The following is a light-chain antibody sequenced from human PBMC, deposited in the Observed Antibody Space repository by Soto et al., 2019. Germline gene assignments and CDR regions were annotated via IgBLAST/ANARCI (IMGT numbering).Light chain of an antibody. J-gene: IGKJ1*01. CDR3: QQYVSWT. CDR2: GTS. CDR1: QTISSNY. Sequence: DIVLTQSPGTLSVSPGERATLSCRASQTISSNYLAWYQQKPGQPPSLLIYGTSSRATGIPDRFSGSGSGTDLTLTISRLEPEDSAIYYCQQYVSWTFGQGTKVEIK. V-gene: IGKV3-20*01.